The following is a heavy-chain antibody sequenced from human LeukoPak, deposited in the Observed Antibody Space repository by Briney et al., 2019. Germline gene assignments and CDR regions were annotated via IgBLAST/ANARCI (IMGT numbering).Heavy chain of an antibody. CDR2: ISAYNGNT. CDR1: GYTFTSYG. J-gene: IGHJ4*02. V-gene: IGHV1-18*01. CDR3: ARGDDWHTRTPSYFDY. D-gene: IGHD2-21*01. Sequence: ASVKVSCKASGYTFTSYGISWVRQAPGQGLEWMGWISAYNGNTNYARKLQGRVTMTTDTSTSTAYMELRSLRSDDTAVYYCARGDDWHTRTPSYFDYWGQGTLVTVSS.